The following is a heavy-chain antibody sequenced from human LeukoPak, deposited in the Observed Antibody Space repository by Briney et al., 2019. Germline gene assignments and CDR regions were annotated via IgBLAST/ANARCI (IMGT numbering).Heavy chain of an antibody. V-gene: IGHV5-51*01. CDR2: IYPGDSDT. D-gene: IGHD2-2*01. CDR3: ARRVGAYLRSYYFDY. CDR1: GSRFTSYW. Sequence: GESLQISCKGSGSRFTSYWIGWVRQMPGKGLEWMGIIYPGDSDTRYSPSFQGQVTISADKSISTAYLQWSSLKASDTAMYYCARRVGAYLRSYYFDYWGQGTLVTVSS. J-gene: IGHJ4*02.